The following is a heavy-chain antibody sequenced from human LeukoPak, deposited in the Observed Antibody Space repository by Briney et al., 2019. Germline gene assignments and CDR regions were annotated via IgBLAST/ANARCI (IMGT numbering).Heavy chain of an antibody. Sequence: ASVKVSCKASGYTFTGYYMHWVLQAPGQGLEWMGRINPNSGGTNYAQKFQGRVTMTRDTSISTAYMELSRLRSDDTAVYYCARDDYGDSNFDYWGQGTLVTVSS. J-gene: IGHJ4*02. CDR2: INPNSGGT. V-gene: IGHV1-2*06. D-gene: IGHD4-17*01. CDR3: ARDDYGDSNFDY. CDR1: GYTFTGYY.